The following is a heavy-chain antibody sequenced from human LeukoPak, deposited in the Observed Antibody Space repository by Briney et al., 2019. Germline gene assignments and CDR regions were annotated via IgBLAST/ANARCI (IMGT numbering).Heavy chain of an antibody. CDR3: ARFGYSGWNLEY. CDR1: GFRFRDFW. V-gene: IGHV3-7*01. CDR2: INQGGSVK. Sequence: GGSLRLSCAASGFRFRDFWMTWVRQAPGKGLEWVANINQGGSVKYYVDSVKGRFTISRDDAKSSLYVQMNSLRDEDTVVYYCARFGYSGWNLEYWGQGTLVTVSS. J-gene: IGHJ4*02. D-gene: IGHD5-12*01.